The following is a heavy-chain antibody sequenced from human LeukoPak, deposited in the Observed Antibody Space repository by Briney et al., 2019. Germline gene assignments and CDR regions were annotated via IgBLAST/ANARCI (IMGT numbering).Heavy chain of an antibody. CDR2: INSDGSDT. CDR1: GFTFSSYS. V-gene: IGHV3-74*01. CDR3: ARAKPWTFDY. D-gene: IGHD1-1*01. J-gene: IGHJ4*02. Sequence: GGSLRLSCAASGFTFSSYSIHWVRQAPGKGLVWVSRINSDGSDTNYADSVRGRFTISRDNAKNTLYLRMNSLRAEDTAVYYCARAKPWTFDYWGQGTLVTVTS.